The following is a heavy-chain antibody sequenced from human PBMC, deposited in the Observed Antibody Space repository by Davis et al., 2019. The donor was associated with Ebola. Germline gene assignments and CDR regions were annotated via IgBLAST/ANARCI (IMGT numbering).Heavy chain of an antibody. D-gene: IGHD2/OR15-2a*01. V-gene: IGHV3-23*01. J-gene: IGHJ4*02. CDR3: VKDFTLSV. Sequence: GESLKISCAGSGFIFSNWGMTWVRQVPGKGLECVAAISMSGGSTDYADSVKGRFTISRDNSKNILYLEMNSVRAEDTAIYYCVKDFTLSVWGQGTLVTVSS. CDR1: GFIFSNWG. CDR2: ISMSGGST.